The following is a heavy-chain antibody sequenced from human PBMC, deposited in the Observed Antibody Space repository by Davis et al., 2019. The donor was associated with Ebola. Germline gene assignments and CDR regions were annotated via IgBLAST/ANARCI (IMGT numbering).Heavy chain of an antibody. CDR1: GYTFTSYG. Sequence: ASVKVSCKASGYTFTSYGISWVRQAPGQGLEWMGWISAYNGNTNYAQKLQGRVTMTTDTSTSTAYMELRSLRSDDTAVYYCATNLRFLYYFDYWGQGTLVTVSS. CDR2: ISAYNGNT. J-gene: IGHJ4*02. V-gene: IGHV1-18*04. CDR3: ATNLRFLYYFDY. D-gene: IGHD3-3*01.